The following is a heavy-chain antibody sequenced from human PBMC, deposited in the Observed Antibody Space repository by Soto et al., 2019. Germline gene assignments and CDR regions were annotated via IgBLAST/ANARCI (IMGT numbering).Heavy chain of an antibody. Sequence: QVQLQQWGAGLLKPSETPSLTCAVYGGSFSDYYWTWIRQSPGKGLEWIGEINLNGYTKYSPSLQGRVTLSVDTTRKQVSLRLTSVTAADAAVYYCARGAWDNSAYYFFDYWGQGTLVTVSS. J-gene: IGHJ4*02. V-gene: IGHV4-34*01. CDR2: INLNGYT. CDR1: GGSFSDYY. CDR3: ARGAWDNSAYYFFDY. D-gene: IGHD3-22*01.